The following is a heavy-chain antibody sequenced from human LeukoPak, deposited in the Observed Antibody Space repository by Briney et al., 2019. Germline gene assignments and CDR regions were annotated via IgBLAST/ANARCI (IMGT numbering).Heavy chain of an antibody. V-gene: IGHV3-30*03. D-gene: IGHD1-26*01. CDR2: ISYDGSNK. J-gene: IGHJ4*02. CDR1: GFTFSSYG. CDR3: VRDLGGRSGH. Sequence: PGRSLRLSCAASGFTFSSYGMHWVRQAPGKGLEWVAVISYDGSNKYYADSVKGRFTISRDNSKNTLYLQMNSLRAEDTAVYYCVRDLGGRSGHWGQGTLVTVSS.